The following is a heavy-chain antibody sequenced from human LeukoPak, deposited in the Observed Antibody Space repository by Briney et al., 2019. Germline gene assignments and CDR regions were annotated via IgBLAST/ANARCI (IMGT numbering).Heavy chain of an antibody. V-gene: IGHV3-23*01. CDR3: ARGYSSSSWSLFDY. J-gene: IGHJ4*02. CDR1: GFTFSSYA. Sequence: GGSLRLSCAASGFTFSSYAMSWVRQAPGKGLEWVSPISFIRVTTYYAHSVKAPFTISRDNSKNTLYLQMNSLRAEDTAVYYCARGYSSSSWSLFDYWGQGTLVTVSS. D-gene: IGHD6-6*01. CDR2: ISFIRVTT.